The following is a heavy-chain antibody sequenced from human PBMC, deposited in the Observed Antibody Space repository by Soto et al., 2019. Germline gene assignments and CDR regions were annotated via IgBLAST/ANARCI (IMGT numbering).Heavy chain of an antibody. CDR2: ITYRART. D-gene: IGHD3-22*01. V-gene: IGHV4-30-4*01. CDR1: GGSISSGDYY. CDR3: ARDYRPTYYYDSSGYFPPTYFDS. Sequence: QVQLQESGPGLLKTSPTLSLTCTVSGGSISSGDYYWSWIRQSPGKGLEWIGDITYRARTNYNPARQSRVAMSVDTSNNLFALRLTSVTAADTAVYFCARDYRPTYYYDSSGYFPPTYFDSLGQGALVTVSS. J-gene: IGHJ4*02.